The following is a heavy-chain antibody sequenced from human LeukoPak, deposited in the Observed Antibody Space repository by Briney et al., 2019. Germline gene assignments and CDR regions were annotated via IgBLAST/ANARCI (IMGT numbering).Heavy chain of an antibody. CDR1: GGSISRYY. J-gene: IGHJ5*02. CDR3: ARYGVPGHKWFDP. V-gene: IGHV4-59*01. CDR2: IYYSGTT. D-gene: IGHD4-17*01. Sequence: SETLSLTCTVSGGSISRYYWSWIRQPPGKGLEWIGYIYYSGTTYYNPSLKSRVTISVDTSKNQFPLDLSSVTPADTAIYYCARYGVPGHKWFDPWGQGTLVTVSS.